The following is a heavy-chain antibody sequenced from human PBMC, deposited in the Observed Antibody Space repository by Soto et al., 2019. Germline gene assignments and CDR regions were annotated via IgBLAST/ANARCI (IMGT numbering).Heavy chain of an antibody. J-gene: IGHJ4*02. Sequence: GASVKVSCKASGYTFTSYDINWVRQATGQGLEWMGWMNPNSGNTGYAQKFQGRVTMTRNTSISTAYMELSSLRSEDTAVYYCARDVVAATPFDYWGQGTLVTVSS. D-gene: IGHD2-15*01. V-gene: IGHV1-8*01. CDR1: GYTFTSYD. CDR2: MNPNSGNT. CDR3: ARDVVAATPFDY.